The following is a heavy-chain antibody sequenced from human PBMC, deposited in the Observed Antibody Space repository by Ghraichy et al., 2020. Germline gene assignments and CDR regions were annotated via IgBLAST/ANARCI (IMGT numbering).Heavy chain of an antibody. CDR1: GGSFSGYY. V-gene: IGHV4-34*01. CDR3: ARGLGYCSGGSCFPLYFQH. J-gene: IGHJ1*01. D-gene: IGHD2-15*01. CDR2: INHSGST. Sequence: SETLSLTCAVYGGSFSGYYWSWIRQPPGKGLEWIGEINHSGSTNYNPSLKSRVTISVDTSKNQFSLKLSSVTAADTAVYYCARGLGYCSGGSCFPLYFQHWGQGTLVTVSS.